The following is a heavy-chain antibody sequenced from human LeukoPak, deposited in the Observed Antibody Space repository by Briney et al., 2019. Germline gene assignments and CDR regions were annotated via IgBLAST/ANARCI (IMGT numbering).Heavy chain of an antibody. CDR3: ARDTEGYCSSTSCYRDDAFDI. D-gene: IGHD2-2*02. V-gene: IGHV1-18*01. CDR1: GYTFTSYG. Sequence: ASVKVSCKASGYTFTSYGISWVRQAPGQGLEWMGWISAYNGNTNYAQKLQGRVTMTTDTSTSTAYMELGSLRSDDTAVYYCARDTEGYCSSTSCYRDDAFDIWGQGTMVTVSS. CDR2: ISAYNGNT. J-gene: IGHJ3*02.